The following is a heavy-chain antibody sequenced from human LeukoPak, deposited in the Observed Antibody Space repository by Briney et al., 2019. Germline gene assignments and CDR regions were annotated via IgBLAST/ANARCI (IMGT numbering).Heavy chain of an antibody. CDR1: GYTFTGYY. CDR3: ARDSGYDAYSSSWYFDY. J-gene: IGHJ4*02. Sequence: VASVKVSCKASGYTFTGYYMHWVRQAPGQGLEWMGGIIPIFGTANYAQKFQGRVTITADESTSTAYMELSSLRSEDTAVYYCARDSGYDAYSSSWYFDYWGQGTLVTVSS. D-gene: IGHD6-13*01. CDR2: IIPIFGTA. V-gene: IGHV1-69*13.